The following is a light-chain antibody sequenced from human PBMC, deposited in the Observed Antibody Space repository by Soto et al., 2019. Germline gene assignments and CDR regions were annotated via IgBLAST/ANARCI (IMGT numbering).Light chain of an antibody. CDR1: SSDVGGYVY. J-gene: IGLJ2*01. CDR3: SSYAGINPDVI. Sequence: QSALTQPPSASGSPGQSVTISCTGTSSDVGGYVYVSWYQQYPGKAPKLMIFEVNKRASGVPDRFSGSKSGNTASLTVSGLQAEDEADYYCSSYAGINPDVIFRGGTKVTVL. V-gene: IGLV2-8*01. CDR2: EVN.